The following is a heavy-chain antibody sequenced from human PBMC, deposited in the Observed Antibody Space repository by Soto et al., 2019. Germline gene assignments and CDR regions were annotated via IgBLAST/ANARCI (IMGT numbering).Heavy chain of an antibody. CDR3: ARHPHWLRSSGSYLRLSWFYP. CDR2: MNYSGSS. J-gene: IGHJ5*02. D-gene: IGHD3-10*01. Sequence: PSETLSVTCTVYCDFFSRDYWSWIRQPPGKGLEWIGEMNYSGSSNYSPSLKGRLSILVDTANKQFTLRLTSVTAADTAMYYCARHPHWLRSSGSYLRLSWFYPWGQGTLVTVSS. V-gene: IGHV4-34*01. CDR1: CDFFSRDY.